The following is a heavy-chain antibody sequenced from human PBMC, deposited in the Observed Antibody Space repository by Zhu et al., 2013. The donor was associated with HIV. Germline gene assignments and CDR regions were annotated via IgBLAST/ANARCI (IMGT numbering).Heavy chain of an antibody. D-gene: IGHD3-10*01. Sequence: QVQLVQSGAEVKKPGASVKVSCKASGYTFNSYSIAWVRQAPGQGLEWMGWISTYNDDKKFAQRFQGRVAMTTDTSTRTVYMEVRSLTFDDTAIYYCVLRPKYSYASQASLPFDYWGQGTLVTVSS. J-gene: IGHJ4*02. CDR1: GYTFNSYS. CDR2: ISTYNDDK. CDR3: VLRPKYSYASQASLPFDY. V-gene: IGHV1-18*01.